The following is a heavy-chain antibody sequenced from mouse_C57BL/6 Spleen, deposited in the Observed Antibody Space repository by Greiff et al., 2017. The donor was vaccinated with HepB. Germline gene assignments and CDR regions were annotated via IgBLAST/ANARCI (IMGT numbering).Heavy chain of an antibody. V-gene: IGHV5-4*01. CDR2: ISDGGSYT. Sequence: EVNVVESGGGLVKPGGSLKLSCAASGFTFSSYAMSWVRQTPEKRLEWVATISDGGSYTYYPDNVKGRFTISRDNAKNNLYLQMSHLKSEDTAMYYCARDEDYGAMDYWGQGTSVTVSS. CDR3: ARDEDYGAMDY. J-gene: IGHJ4*01. CDR1: GFTFSSYA. D-gene: IGHD2-4*01.